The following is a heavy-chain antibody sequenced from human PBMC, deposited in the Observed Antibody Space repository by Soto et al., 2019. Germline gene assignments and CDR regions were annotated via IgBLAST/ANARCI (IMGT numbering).Heavy chain of an antibody. D-gene: IGHD2-2*01. CDR2: INPNSGGT. Sequence: ASVKVSCKASGYTFTGYYIHWVRQAPGEGLEWMGWINPNSGGTNYAQKFQGRVTMTRDTSISTAYMELSRLRSDDTAVYYCARDLASVVPAANWFDPWGQGTLVTVSS. CDR3: ARDLASVVPAANWFDP. CDR1: GYTFTGYY. V-gene: IGHV1-2*02. J-gene: IGHJ5*02.